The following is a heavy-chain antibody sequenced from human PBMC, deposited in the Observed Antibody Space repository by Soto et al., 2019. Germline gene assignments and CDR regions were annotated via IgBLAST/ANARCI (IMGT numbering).Heavy chain of an antibody. Sequence: TLSLTCTVYCGSINSAGHSWRWLAQSPGKGLEWLRYSYHSGSSYYNPSLQSRVTISVYRSRAEFYLTLTSVTAADTAVYFCARARYYDWCFDLWGLVTPVTVS. D-gene: IGHD3-9*01. J-gene: IGHJ4*02. CDR3: ARARYYDWCFDL. CDR1: CGSINSAGHS. CDR2: SYHSGSS. V-gene: IGHV4-30-2*06.